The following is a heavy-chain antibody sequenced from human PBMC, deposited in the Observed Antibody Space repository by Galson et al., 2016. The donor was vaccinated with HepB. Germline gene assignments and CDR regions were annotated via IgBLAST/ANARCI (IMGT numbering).Heavy chain of an antibody. D-gene: IGHD3-9*01. J-gene: IGHJ5*02. V-gene: IGHV5-10-1*01. CDR2: IDPSDSYI. Sequence: QSGAEVKKPGESLRISCQGSGYSFSNYWITWVRQMPGKGLEWMGRIDPSDSYINYSPSFEGHVTISVDKSNFTAYRHWSSLRASDTAIYYCARLRNVLTGSNWFDPWGQGTLVIVSS. CDR1: GYSFSNYW. CDR3: ARLRNVLTGSNWFDP.